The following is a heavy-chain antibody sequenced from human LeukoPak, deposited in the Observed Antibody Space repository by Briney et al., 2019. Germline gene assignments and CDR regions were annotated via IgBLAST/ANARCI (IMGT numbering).Heavy chain of an antibody. Sequence: GGSLRLSCAASGFTFSSYAMSWVRQAPGKGLEWVSAISGSGGSTYYADSVKGRFTISRDNSKNTLYLQMNSLRAEDTAVYYCAKPPSPYGGTTEYLLGYWGQGTLVTVSS. CDR1: GFTFSSYA. D-gene: IGHD1-14*01. J-gene: IGHJ4*02. CDR2: ISGSGGST. CDR3: AKPPSPYGGTTEYLLGY. V-gene: IGHV3-23*01.